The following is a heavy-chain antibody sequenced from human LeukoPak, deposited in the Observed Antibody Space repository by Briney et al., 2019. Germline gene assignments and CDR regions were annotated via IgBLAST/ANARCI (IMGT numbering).Heavy chain of an antibody. Sequence: SETLSLTCAVSDGSFNFYFWHWIRQPPGKGLDWTGEIDNRGSTQYNPSLRSRVTISVDTSRNQFSLELTSVTAADTAVYFCARDSHSGFQWGQGTLVTVSS. D-gene: IGHD3-10*01. CDR1: DGSFNFYF. CDR2: IDNRGST. CDR3: ARDSHSGFQ. V-gene: IGHV4-34*01. J-gene: IGHJ4*02.